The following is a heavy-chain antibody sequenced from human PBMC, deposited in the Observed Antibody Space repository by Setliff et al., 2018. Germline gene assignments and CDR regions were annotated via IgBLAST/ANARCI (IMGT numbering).Heavy chain of an antibody. V-gene: IGHV3-30*02. J-gene: IGHJ5*02. CDR1: GFTFSSYG. D-gene: IGHD2-15*01. CDR3: ARGVVVVVAATSNYFDP. CDR2: IRHDGSNK. Sequence: GGSLRLSCAASGFTFSSYGMHWVRQAPGKGLEWVAFIRHDGSNKDYADSVKGRFTISRDNSKNAVYLQMNSLRAEDTAEYYCARGVVVVVAATSNYFDPWGQGTLVTVSS.